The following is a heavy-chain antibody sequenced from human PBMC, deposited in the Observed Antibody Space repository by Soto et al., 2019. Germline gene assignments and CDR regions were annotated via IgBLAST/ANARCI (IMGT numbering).Heavy chain of an antibody. D-gene: IGHD5-12*01. J-gene: IGHJ4*02. CDR2: ISTYNGNT. CDR1: GYTFTSHG. V-gene: IGHV1-18*01. CDR3: ARSCLASGCYFIY. Sequence: ASVKVSCKASGYTFTSHGISWVRQAPRQGPEWMGWISTYNGNTNYAQKFQDRVTMTTDTSTSTAYMELRSLRSDDTAVYYCARSCLASGCYFIYWGQGTLVTVSS.